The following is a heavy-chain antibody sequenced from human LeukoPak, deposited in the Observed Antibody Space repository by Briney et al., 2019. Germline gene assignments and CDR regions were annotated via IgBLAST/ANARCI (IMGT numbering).Heavy chain of an antibody. CDR3: AGYCSSTSCYAGGDY. V-gene: IGHV4-59*01. CDR1: GGSISSYY. Sequence: SETLSLTCTVSGGSISSYYWSWIRQPPGKGLEWIGYIYYSGSTNYNPSLKSRVTISVDTSKNQFSLKLSSVTAADTAVYYCAGYCSSTSCYAGGDYWGQGTLATVSS. CDR2: IYYSGST. D-gene: IGHD2-2*01. J-gene: IGHJ4*02.